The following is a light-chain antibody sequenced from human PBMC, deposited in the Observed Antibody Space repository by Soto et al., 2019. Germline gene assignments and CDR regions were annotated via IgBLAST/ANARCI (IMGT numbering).Light chain of an antibody. CDR1: QSISTY. V-gene: IGKV1-39*01. CDR2: AAS. CDR3: QQSFSTLGWT. J-gene: IGKJ1*01. Sequence: IQMTQSPSSLSASVGDRVTITCRAGQSISTYLNWYQQKSGKPPKLLISAASSLQSGVPSRFSGSGTGTDFTLTISSLQPEDFATYYCQQSFSTLGWTLGQGTKVDIK.